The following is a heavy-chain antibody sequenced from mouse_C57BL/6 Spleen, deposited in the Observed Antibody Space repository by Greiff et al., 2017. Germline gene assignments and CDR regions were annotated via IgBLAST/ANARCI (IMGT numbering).Heavy chain of an antibody. V-gene: IGHV5-9-1*02. Sequence: EVMLVESGEGLVKPGGSLKLSCAASGFTFSSYAMSWVRQTPEQRLEWVAYIRRGGDYIYYADTVQGRFTISRDNARNTLYLQRSSLKSEDTAMEYCTRGSSLLYAMDYWGQGTSVTVSS. J-gene: IGHJ4*01. CDR3: TRGSSLLYAMDY. CDR1: GFTFSSYA. CDR2: IRRGGDYI. D-gene: IGHD1-1*01.